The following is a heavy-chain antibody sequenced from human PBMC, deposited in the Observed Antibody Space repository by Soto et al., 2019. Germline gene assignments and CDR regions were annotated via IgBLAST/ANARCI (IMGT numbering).Heavy chain of an antibody. CDR3: AKDGGKDGYFGNWFDP. CDR1: GGTFSNYA. J-gene: IGHJ5*02. Sequence: QVHLVQSGAEVKKPGSSVKVSCKASGGTFSNYAITWVRQAPGQGLEWLGRIIPIFGSVTFAQKFQGRITHTAYESTTTVYMELSSLRSDDTAVYYCAKDGGKDGYFGNWFDPWGQGTHVTVSS. CDR2: IIPIFGSV. D-gene: IGHD5-12*01. V-gene: IGHV1-69*15.